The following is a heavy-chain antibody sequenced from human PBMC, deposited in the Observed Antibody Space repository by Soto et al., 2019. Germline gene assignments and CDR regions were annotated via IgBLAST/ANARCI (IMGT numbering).Heavy chain of an antibody. CDR3: ARHRGYRGYDISAY. Sequence: EVQLLESGGGLVKPGGSLRLSCAASGLGFSSYSMNWVRQVPGKGLEWVSSISPSSDDIHYADSVKGRFTISRDNAKNSMYLHMNSLRGEDTAVYYCARHRGYRGYDISAYWGECALVTASS. J-gene: IGHJ1*01. V-gene: IGHV3-21*01. CDR1: GLGFSSYS. D-gene: IGHD5-12*01. CDR2: ISPSSDDI.